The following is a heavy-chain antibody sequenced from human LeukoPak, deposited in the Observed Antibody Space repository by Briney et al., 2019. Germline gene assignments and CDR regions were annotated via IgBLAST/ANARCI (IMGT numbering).Heavy chain of an antibody. D-gene: IGHD1-1*01. CDR3: ARAKPDWNPPDY. J-gene: IGHJ4*02. CDR2: IFDSGNS. V-gene: IGHV4-4*09. Sequence: TTSGTLSLTCTVSGGSITSNFWSWIRQPPGKGLEWIGYIFDSGNSRFNPSLKTRATISEDTSKNQFPLNLYSVTAADTAVYYCARAKPDWNPPDYWGQGILVTVSS. CDR1: GGSITSNF.